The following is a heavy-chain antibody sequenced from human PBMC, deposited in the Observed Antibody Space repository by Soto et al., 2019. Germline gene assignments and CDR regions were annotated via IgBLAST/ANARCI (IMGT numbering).Heavy chain of an antibody. CDR2: IIPIFGTA. D-gene: IGHD2-15*01. Sequence: SVKVSCKASGGTFSSYAISWVRQAPGQGLEWMGGIIPIFGTANYAQKFQGRVTITADESTSTAYMELSSLRSEDTAVYYCARGGPDTVVATGGDFDIWGQGTMVPSPQ. CDR1: GGTFSSYA. V-gene: IGHV1-69*13. CDR3: ARGGPDTVVATGGDFDI. J-gene: IGHJ3*02.